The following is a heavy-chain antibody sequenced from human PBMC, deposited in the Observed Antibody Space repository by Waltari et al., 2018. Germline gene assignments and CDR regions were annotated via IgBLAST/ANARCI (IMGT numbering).Heavy chain of an antibody. CDR2: LGKNREGAT. V-gene: IGHV3-23*01. Sequence: EVQLLESGGALVQPGGSVRLSCAASGFTFSSSSISWVCQAPGKGLEWVVALGKNREGATFYADSVRGRFTISRDNSKNTLYLKMNSLRSEDTAVYYCAKVEWGGYSGYVGDCWGQGTLVTVSS. CDR3: AKVEWGGYSGYVGDC. D-gene: IGHD5-12*01. CDR1: GFTFSSSS. J-gene: IGHJ4*02.